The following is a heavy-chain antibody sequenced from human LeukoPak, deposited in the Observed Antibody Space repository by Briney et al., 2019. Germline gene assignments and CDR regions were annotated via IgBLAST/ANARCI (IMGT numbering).Heavy chain of an antibody. Sequence: PGGSLRLSCAASGLTFSSSAMSWVRQPPGKGLEWVSAISGSGGSTYYADSVKGRFNISRDNSKNTLYLKMNSLRAEDAAVYYCAKDRWELLHFDYWGQGTLVSVSS. CDR1: GLTFSSSA. J-gene: IGHJ4*02. CDR3: AKDRWELLHFDY. D-gene: IGHD1-26*01. CDR2: ISGSGGST. V-gene: IGHV3-23*01.